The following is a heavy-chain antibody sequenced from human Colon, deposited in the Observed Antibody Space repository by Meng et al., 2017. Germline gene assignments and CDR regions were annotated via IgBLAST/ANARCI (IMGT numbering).Heavy chain of an antibody. Sequence: VQIQQWGAGLLKPSGTLSLTCAVYGGSFSGYYWSWIRQPPGKGLEWIGEINHSGSTNYNPSLKSRVTISVDTSKNQFSLKLSSVTAADTAVYYCARGRYSGYLPWGQGTLVTVSS. CDR1: GGSFSGYY. CDR2: INHSGST. V-gene: IGHV4-34*01. D-gene: IGHD5-12*01. J-gene: IGHJ5*02. CDR3: ARGRYSGYLP.